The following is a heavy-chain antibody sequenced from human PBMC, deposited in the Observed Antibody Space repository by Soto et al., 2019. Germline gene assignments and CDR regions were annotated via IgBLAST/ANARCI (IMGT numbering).Heavy chain of an antibody. CDR2: IYYSGST. CDR1: GGSISSSSYY. J-gene: IGHJ3*02. Sequence: QLQLQESGPGLVKPSETLSLTCTVSGGSISSSSYYWGWIRQPPGKGLEWIGSIYYSGSTYYNPSLKSRVTISVDPSKNQFSLKLSSVTAADTAVYYCARHPRGYCSSTSCYADAFDIWGQGTMVTVSS. V-gene: IGHV4-39*01. D-gene: IGHD2-2*01. CDR3: ARHPRGYCSSTSCYADAFDI.